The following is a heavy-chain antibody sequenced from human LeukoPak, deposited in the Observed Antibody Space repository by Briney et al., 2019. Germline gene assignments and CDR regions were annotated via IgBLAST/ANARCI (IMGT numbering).Heavy chain of an antibody. D-gene: IGHD1-26*01. V-gene: IGHV3-23*01. CDR1: GFXFSNYV. CDR3: AKDLKSGSGNWEVFDY. J-gene: IGHJ4*02. Sequence: GGSLRLSCAASGFXFSNYVISWVCQAPGKGQECLSHIRDNGGSTYYADSVRGRFTISRDNSQNPLYLQMNSLRAEDTAVYYCAKDLKSGSGNWEVFDYWGQGTLVTVSS. CDR2: IRDNGGST.